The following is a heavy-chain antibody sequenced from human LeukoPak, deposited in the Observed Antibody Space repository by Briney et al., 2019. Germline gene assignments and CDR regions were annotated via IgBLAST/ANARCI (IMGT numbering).Heavy chain of an antibody. V-gene: IGHV3-30*18. CDR1: GFTFSSYG. J-gene: IGHJ1*01. CDR3: AKDHPYYDSSGYYQH. Sequence: PGGSLRLSCAASGFTFSSYGMHWVRQAPGKGLEWVAVISYDGSNKYYADSVKGRFTISRDNSKNTLYLQMNSLRAEDTAVYYCAKDHPYYDSSGYYQHWGQGTLVTVSS. D-gene: IGHD3-22*01. CDR2: ISYDGSNK.